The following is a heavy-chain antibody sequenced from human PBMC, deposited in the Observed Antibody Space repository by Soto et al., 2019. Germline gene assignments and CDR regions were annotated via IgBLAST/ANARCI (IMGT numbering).Heavy chain of an antibody. CDR1: GITISNYP. J-gene: IGHJ4*02. Sequence: EVQLLESGGGLVQPGGSLRLSCAASGITISNYPMSWVRQAPGKGLDCVSGISGSGDRTYYADSANGRVTISKDISRNSMSLKLDSLGVEDPAVSFCVKDDGGYPSTAPHWGQGTLVTVSS. CDR3: VKDDGGYPSTAPH. D-gene: IGHD3-22*01. CDR2: ISGSGDRT. V-gene: IGHV3-23*01.